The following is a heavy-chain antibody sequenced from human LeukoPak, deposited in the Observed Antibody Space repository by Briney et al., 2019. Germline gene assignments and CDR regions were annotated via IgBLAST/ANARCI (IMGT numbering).Heavy chain of an antibody. CDR2: IYPGDSDI. D-gene: IGHD4-17*01. CDR1: GYSFTSYW. CDR3: ARAVIYGDLDAFDI. J-gene: IGHJ3*02. V-gene: IGHV5-51*01. Sequence: GESLKISCKGSGYSFTSYWIGWVRQLPGKGLEWMGIIYPGDSDIRYSPSFQGQVTISADKSISTAYLQWSSLKASDTAMYHCARAVIYGDLDAFDIWGQGTMVTVSS.